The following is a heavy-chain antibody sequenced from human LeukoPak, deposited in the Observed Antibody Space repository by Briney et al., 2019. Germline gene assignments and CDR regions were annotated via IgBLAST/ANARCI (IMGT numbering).Heavy chain of an antibody. CDR3: ARTRGYSPYYFDY. D-gene: IGHD5-18*01. J-gene: IGHJ4*02. Sequence: PSETLSLTCTVSGYSISSGYYWGWIRQPPGKGLEWIGSIYHSGSTYYNPSLKSRVTISVDTSKNQFSLKLSSVTAADTAVYYCARTRGYSPYYFDYWGQGTLVTVSS. CDR1: GYSISSGYY. CDR2: IYHSGST. V-gene: IGHV4-38-2*02.